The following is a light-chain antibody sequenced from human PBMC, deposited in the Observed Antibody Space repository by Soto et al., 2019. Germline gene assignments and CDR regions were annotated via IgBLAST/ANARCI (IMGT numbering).Light chain of an antibody. CDR3: QQYNSYWT. V-gene: IGKV1-5*01. CDR1: QSISNW. CDR2: DAS. J-gene: IGKJ1*01. Sequence: DIQMPPSPSTLSASVGDRIPSTFRASQSISNWLAWYQQKPGKAPKVLIYDASSLESGVPSRFSGSGSGTEFTLTISSLQPDDVATYYCQQYNSYWTFGQGTKVDIK.